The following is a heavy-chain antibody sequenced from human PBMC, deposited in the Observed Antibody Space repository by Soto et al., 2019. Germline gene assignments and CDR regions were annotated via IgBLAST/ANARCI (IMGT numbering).Heavy chain of an antibody. CDR1: GYTFRAYS. Sequence: QVQVVQSGAEVNKPGASVQVSCKASGYTFRAYSMNWVRQAPGQRLEWMGWINGGNGNTEYSQTFQGRVTITGHTSASIAYMELSSLRPEDTAVYYCASGSNAGVDYWCQGTLVSVPS. CDR3: ASGSNAGVDY. CDR2: INGGNGNT. J-gene: IGHJ4*02. D-gene: IGHD3-10*01. V-gene: IGHV1-3*01.